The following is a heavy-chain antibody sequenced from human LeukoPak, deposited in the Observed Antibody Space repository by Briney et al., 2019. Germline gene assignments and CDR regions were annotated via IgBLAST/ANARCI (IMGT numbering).Heavy chain of an antibody. Sequence: GGSLRLSCAASGFTFSSYSMNWVRKAPGKGLEWVSYISSSSSTIYYAYSVKGRFTISRDNAKNSLYLQMNSLRAEDTAVYYCARGDFWSGYYPYYFDYWGQGTLVTVSS. CDR1: GFTFSSYS. J-gene: IGHJ4*02. CDR2: ISSSSSTI. CDR3: ARGDFWSGYYPYYFDY. V-gene: IGHV3-48*01. D-gene: IGHD3-3*01.